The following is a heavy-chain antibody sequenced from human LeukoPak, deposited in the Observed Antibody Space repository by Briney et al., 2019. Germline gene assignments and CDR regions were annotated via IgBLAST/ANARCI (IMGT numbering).Heavy chain of an antibody. CDR3: ARDVGADY. Sequence: PGGSLRLSCAASGFTFSSHYMTWVRQAPGKGLQWVSYISDSGTTVDYSDSVKGRFTISRDNAKTSLYLQMNSLRVEDTGVYYCARDVGADYWGQGTLVTVSS. CDR1: GFTFSSHY. CDR2: ISDSGTTV. D-gene: IGHD1-26*01. J-gene: IGHJ4*02. V-gene: IGHV3-48*04.